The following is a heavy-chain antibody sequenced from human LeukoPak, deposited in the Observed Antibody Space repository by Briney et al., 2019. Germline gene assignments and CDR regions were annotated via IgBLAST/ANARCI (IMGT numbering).Heavy chain of an antibody. CDR2: MNPNSGNT. V-gene: IGHV1-8*01. D-gene: IGHD2-2*01. CDR1: GYTFTSYD. CDR3: ARGLGYCSSTSCPLDAFDI. Sequence: ASVKVSCKASGYTFTSYDINWVRQATGQGLEWMGWMNPNSGNTGYAQKFQGRVTMTRNTSISTAYMELSSLRSEDTAVYYCARGLGYCSSTSCPLDAFDIWGQGTMVTVSS. J-gene: IGHJ3*02.